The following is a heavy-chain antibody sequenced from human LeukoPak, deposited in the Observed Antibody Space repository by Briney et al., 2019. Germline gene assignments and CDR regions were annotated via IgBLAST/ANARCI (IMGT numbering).Heavy chain of an antibody. CDR3: TTWRTITRDFDY. CDR1: GFTFDDYG. J-gene: IGHJ4*02. Sequence: GGSLRLSCAASGFTFDDYGMSWVRQAPGKGLEWVSGINWNGGSTGYADSVKGRFTIARDNAKNSLYLQMNSLKTEDTAVYYCTTWRTITRDFDYWGQGTLVTVSS. D-gene: IGHD1-14*01. V-gene: IGHV3-20*04. CDR2: INWNGGST.